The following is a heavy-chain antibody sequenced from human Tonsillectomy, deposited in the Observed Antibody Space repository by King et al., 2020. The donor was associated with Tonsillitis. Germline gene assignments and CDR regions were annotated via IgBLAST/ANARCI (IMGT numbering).Heavy chain of an antibody. D-gene: IGHD5-18*01. Sequence: VQLVESGAEVKKPGASVKVSCKASGYTFIGYYMHWVRQAPGQGLEWMGWINPNSDGTNYAQKFQGRVTMTRDTSISTAYMELSRLRSDDTAVYYCARDVWGYNYGLFAYWGQGTLVTVSS. CDR2: INPNSDGT. V-gene: IGHV1-2*02. CDR3: ARDVWGYNYGLFAY. CDR1: GYTFIGYY. J-gene: IGHJ4*02.